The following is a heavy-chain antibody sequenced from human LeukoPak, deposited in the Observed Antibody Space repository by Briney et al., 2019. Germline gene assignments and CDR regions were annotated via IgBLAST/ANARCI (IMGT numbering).Heavy chain of an antibody. CDR3: ARDVVDTAMVTKYYYYMDV. CDR2: IYSGGST. V-gene: IGHV3-66*01. J-gene: IGHJ6*03. Sequence: GGSLRLSCAASGFTFSSYEMNWVRQAPGKGLEWVSVIYSGGSTYYADSVKGRFTISRDNSKNTLYLQMNSLRAEDTAVYYCARDVVDTAMVTKYYYYMDVWGKGTTVTISS. CDR1: GFTFSSYE. D-gene: IGHD5-18*01.